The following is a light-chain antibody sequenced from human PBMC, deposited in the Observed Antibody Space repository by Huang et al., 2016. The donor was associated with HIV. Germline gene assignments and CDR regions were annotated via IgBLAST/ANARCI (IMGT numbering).Light chain of an antibody. Sequence: EIVMTQSPVSLSVTPGQPASISCKSSQSLLDSDGKTYLHWYLQRPGQSPQLLIYEVSSLFSGVPDRFSGSGLGTDFTLKISRVEAEDIGVYYCMQGTQLITFGGGTKVEI. CDR3: MQGTQLIT. V-gene: IGKV2-29*02. CDR1: QSLLDSDGKTY. CDR2: EVS. J-gene: IGKJ4*01.